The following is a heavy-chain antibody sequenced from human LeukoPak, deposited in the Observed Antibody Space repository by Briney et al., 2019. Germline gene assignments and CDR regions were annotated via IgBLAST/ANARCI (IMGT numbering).Heavy chain of an antibody. CDR1: GFTFSSYA. CDR2: ISGSGGST. CDR3: AKDLESATSGYDAFDI. J-gene: IGHJ3*02. D-gene: IGHD3-22*01. Sequence: GGSLRLSCAASGFTFSSYAMSWVRQAPGKGLEWVSAISGSGGSTYYADSVKGRFTISRDNSKNTLYLQMNSLRAEDTAVYYCAKDLESATSGYDAFDIWGQGTMVTVSS. V-gene: IGHV3-23*01.